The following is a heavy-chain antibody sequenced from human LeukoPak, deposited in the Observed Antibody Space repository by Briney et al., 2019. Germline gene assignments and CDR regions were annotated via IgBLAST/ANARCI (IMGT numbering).Heavy chain of an antibody. V-gene: IGHV3-21*01. D-gene: IGHD3-3*01. Sequence: GGSLRLSSAASGFTFSSYSMNWVRQAPGKGLEWVSSISSSSSYIYYADSVKGRFTISRDNAKNSLYLQMNSLRAEDTAVYYCARDTIFGVVISYFDYWGQGTLVTVSS. J-gene: IGHJ4*02. CDR1: GFTFSSYS. CDR3: ARDTIFGVVISYFDY. CDR2: ISSSSSYI.